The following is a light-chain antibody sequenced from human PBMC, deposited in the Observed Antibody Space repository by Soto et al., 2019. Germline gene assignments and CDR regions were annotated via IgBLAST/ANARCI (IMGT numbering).Light chain of an antibody. V-gene: IGKV1-12*01. Sequence: DIQMTQSPSSVSASVGDRVTITCRASQGISSWLAWYQQKPGKTPRLLIYAASSFQSGVPSRFSGSGSGTDFTLTISSLQPEDSETYFCQQSNSLPFTFGQGTKLEI. CDR3: QQSNSLPFT. CDR2: AAS. CDR1: QGISSW. J-gene: IGKJ2*01.